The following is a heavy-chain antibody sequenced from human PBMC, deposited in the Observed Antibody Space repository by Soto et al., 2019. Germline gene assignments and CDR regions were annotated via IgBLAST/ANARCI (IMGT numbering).Heavy chain of an antibody. CDR3: ARDIIAVAGRRIDY. J-gene: IGHJ4*02. Sequence: QVQLVQSGAEVKKPGASVKVSCKASGYTFTSYYMHWVRQAPGQGLEWMGIINPSGGSTTYAQKFQRRVNMSRDTSTSTVYMELSSLRSEDTTVYYGARDIIAVAGRRIDYWGQGTMVTVSS. CDR1: GYTFTSYY. V-gene: IGHV1-46*01. D-gene: IGHD6-19*01. CDR2: INPSGGST.